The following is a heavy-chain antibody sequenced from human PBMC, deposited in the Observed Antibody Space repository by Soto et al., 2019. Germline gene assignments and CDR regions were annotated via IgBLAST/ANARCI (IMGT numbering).Heavy chain of an antibody. V-gene: IGHV2-5*02. Sequence: QITLKESGPTLVKPTQTLTLTCTFSGFSLSTSGVGVAWVRQPPGKALEWLALIYWDNAKHYSPSLKSRLTVTKDTSRNHVVLTMTNMDPVDTATSYCAHLQLIPFWSDYWCQGTLVTVSS. CDR3: AHLQLIPFWSDY. CDR2: IYWDNAK. D-gene: IGHD6-13*01. J-gene: IGHJ4*02. CDR1: GFSLSTSGVG.